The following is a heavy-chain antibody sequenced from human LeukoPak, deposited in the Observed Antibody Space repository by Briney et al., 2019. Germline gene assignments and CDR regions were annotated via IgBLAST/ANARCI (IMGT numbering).Heavy chain of an antibody. Sequence: SETLSLTCTVSGGSISSSSYYWGWIRQPPGKGLEWIGSIYYSGSTYYNPSLKSRVTISVDTSKNQFSLKLSSVTAADTAVYYCARDLSSSSWYGGGYWGQGTLVTVSS. D-gene: IGHD6-13*01. V-gene: IGHV4-39*07. CDR3: ARDLSSSSWYGGGY. J-gene: IGHJ4*02. CDR1: GGSISSSSYY. CDR2: IYYSGST.